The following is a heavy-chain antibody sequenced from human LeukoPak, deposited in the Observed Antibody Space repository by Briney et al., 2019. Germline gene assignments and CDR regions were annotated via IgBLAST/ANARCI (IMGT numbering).Heavy chain of an antibody. CDR1: GGSFSGYY. CDR2: INHSGST. D-gene: IGHD3-10*01. CDR3: ARVKGSGSYYKVRYFQH. V-gene: IGHV4-34*01. J-gene: IGHJ1*01. Sequence: PSETLPLTCAVYGGSFSGYYWSWIRQPPGKGLEWIGEINHSGSTNYNPSLKSRVTISVDTSKNQFSLKLSSVTAADTAVYYCARVKGSGSYYKVRYFQHWGQGTLVTVSS.